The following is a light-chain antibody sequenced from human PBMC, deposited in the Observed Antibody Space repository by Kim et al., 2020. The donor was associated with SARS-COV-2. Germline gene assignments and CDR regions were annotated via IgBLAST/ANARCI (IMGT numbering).Light chain of an antibody. J-gene: IGLJ2*01. CDR1: HIGSKS. V-gene: IGLV3-21*03. CDR3: QVCDSSSDHVV. Sequence: APGKTARITCGGNHIGSKSVHWYQRKPGQAPVLVVYDDSDRPSGIPERFSGSTSGNTATLTISRVEAVDEAAYYCQVCDSSSDHVVFGGGTQLTVL. CDR2: DDS.